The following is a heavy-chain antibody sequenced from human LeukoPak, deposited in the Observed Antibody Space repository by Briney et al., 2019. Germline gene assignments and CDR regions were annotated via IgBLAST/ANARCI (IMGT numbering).Heavy chain of an antibody. CDR1: GFTFSRHG. D-gene: IGHD2-2*01. J-gene: IGHJ5*01. CDR2: MSKDGATI. V-gene: IGHV3-30*18. CDR3: AKVGLPDALINWIDS. Sequence: GGSLRLSCVASGFTFSRHGMHWPRHAPGKGLTWVAGMSKDGATIRYEVSVEGRFTISRDNSKNTVYLQMNSLRAEDTAVYYCAKVGLPDALINWIDSWGQGTLVTVSS.